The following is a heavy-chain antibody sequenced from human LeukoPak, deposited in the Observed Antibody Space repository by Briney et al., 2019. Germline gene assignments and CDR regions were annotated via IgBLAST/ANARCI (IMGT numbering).Heavy chain of an antibody. CDR3: ARIMKWLVGGAYFDY. CDR1: GFTFDDYG. D-gene: IGHD6-19*01. V-gene: IGHV3-20*04. Sequence: PGGSPRLSCAASGFTFDDYGMSWVRQVPGKGLEWVSGINWNGGSTGYADSVKGRFTISRDNSKNTLYLQMNSLRAEDTAVYYCARIMKWLVGGAYFDYWGQGTLVTVSS. J-gene: IGHJ4*02. CDR2: INWNGGST.